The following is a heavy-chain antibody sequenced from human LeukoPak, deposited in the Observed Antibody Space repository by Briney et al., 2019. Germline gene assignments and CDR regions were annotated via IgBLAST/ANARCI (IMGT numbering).Heavy chain of an antibody. CDR1: GASISSSSYY. CDR3: ARVAYDSSGSRAFDI. V-gene: IGHV4-39*07. CDR2: INHSGST. J-gene: IGHJ3*02. Sequence: SETLSLTCTVSGASISSSSYYWGWIRQPPGKGLEWIGEINHSGSTNYNPSLKSRVTISVDTSKNQFSLKLSSVTAADTAVYYCARVAYDSSGSRAFDIWGQGTMVTVSS. D-gene: IGHD3-22*01.